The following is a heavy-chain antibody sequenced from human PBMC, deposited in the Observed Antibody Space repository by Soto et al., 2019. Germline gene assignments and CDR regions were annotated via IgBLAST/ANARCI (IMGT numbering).Heavy chain of an antibody. D-gene: IGHD4-4*01. V-gene: IGHV3-33*06. Sequence: GGSLRLSCAASGFTFTNYGMHWVRQAPGKGLEWVAVIWYDGSNKYYADSVKGRFTISRDNSKNTVYLQMNSLRAEDTAVYYCAKGPSTTVDYYFDYWGQRTLVTVSS. CDR2: IWYDGSNK. CDR1: GFTFTNYG. CDR3: AKGPSTTVDYYFDY. J-gene: IGHJ4*02.